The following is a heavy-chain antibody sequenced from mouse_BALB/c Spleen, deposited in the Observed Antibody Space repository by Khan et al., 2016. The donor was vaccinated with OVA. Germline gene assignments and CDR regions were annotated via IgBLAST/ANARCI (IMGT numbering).Heavy chain of an antibody. J-gene: IGHJ1*01. CDR2: INTYTGEP. CDR3: ARSLMIRRYFDV. D-gene: IGHD2-4*01. Sequence: QIQLVQSGPELKKPGETVKISCTASGYTFTNYGMNWVKQAPGKGLKWMGWINTYTGEPTYAADFKGRFAFSLETSASTAYLQINNLKNEDMATYFCARSLMIRRYFDVWGAGTTVTVSS. V-gene: IGHV9-1*02. CDR1: GYTFTNYG.